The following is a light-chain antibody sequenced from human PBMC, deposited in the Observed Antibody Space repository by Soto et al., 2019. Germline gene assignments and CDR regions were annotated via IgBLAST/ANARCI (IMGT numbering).Light chain of an antibody. Sequence: GDRVTITCRASESISTWLAWYQQKPGKAPKLLIYKASNLETGVPSRFSGSGSGTEFTLTISSLQPDDFATYYCQQYDSLWTFGQGTKVDI. J-gene: IGKJ1*01. V-gene: IGKV1-5*03. CDR2: KAS. CDR1: ESISTW. CDR3: QQYDSLWT.